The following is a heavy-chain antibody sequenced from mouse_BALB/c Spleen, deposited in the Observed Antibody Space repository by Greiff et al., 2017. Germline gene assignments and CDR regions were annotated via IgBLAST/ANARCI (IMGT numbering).Heavy chain of an antibody. CDR1: GYTFTSYV. CDR2: INPYNDGT. CDR3: AGATVVADWYFDV. J-gene: IGHJ1*01. V-gene: IGHV1-14*01. D-gene: IGHD1-1*01. Sequence: QLQESGPELVKPGASVKMSCKASGYTFTSYVMHWVKQKPGQGLEWIGYINPYNDGTKYNEKFKGKATLTSDKSSSTAYMELSSLTSEDSAVYYCAGATVVADWYFDVWGAGTTVTVSS.